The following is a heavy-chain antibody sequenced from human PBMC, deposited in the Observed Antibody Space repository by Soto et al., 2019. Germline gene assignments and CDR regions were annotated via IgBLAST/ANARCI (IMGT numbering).Heavy chain of an antibody. Sequence: GESLKISCKGSGYSFTSYWIGWVRQMPGKGLEWMGIIYPGDSDTRYSPSFQGQVTISADKSISTAYLQWSSLKASDTAMYYCASPSRDGYNLFQWDAFDIWGQGTMVTVSS. CDR1: GYSFTSYW. J-gene: IGHJ3*02. CDR3: ASPSRDGYNLFQWDAFDI. V-gene: IGHV5-51*01. D-gene: IGHD5-12*01. CDR2: IYPGDSDT.